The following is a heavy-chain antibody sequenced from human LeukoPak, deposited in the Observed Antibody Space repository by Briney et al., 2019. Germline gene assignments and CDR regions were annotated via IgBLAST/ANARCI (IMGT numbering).Heavy chain of an antibody. CDR2: INSDGSST. CDR3: AREALRCSGGSCYSISSYYYMDV. D-gene: IGHD2-15*01. CDR1: GFTFSSYW. Sequence: PGGSLRLSCAASGFTFSSYWMHWVRQAPGKGLVWVSRINSDGSSTSYADSVKGRFTISRDNAKNTLYVQMNSLRAEDTAVYYCAREALRCSGGSCYSISSYYYMDVWGKGTTVTISS. J-gene: IGHJ6*03. V-gene: IGHV3-74*01.